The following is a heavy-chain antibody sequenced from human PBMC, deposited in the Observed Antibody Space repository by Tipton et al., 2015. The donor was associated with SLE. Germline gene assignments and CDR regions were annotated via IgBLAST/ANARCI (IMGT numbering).Heavy chain of an antibody. J-gene: IGHJ6*03. Sequence: TLSLTCAVYDGSFSGHYWTWIRQPPERGLEWIGEINESGSTNYNPSLKSRLIMSIDASKNQFSLNLSSVAAADTAVYYCARVSYSGSPGAYYYYMDVWGKGTTVTVSS. CDR2: INESGST. D-gene: IGHD1-26*01. V-gene: IGHV4-34*01. CDR1: DGSFSGHY. CDR3: ARVSYSGSPGAYYYYMDV.